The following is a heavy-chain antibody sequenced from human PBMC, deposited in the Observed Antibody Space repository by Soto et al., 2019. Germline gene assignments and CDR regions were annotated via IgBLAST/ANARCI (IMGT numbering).Heavy chain of an antibody. V-gene: IGHV5-10-1*01. J-gene: IGHJ5*02. D-gene: IGHD6-13*01. CDR1: GYSFTSYW. CDR2: IDPSDSYT. CDR3: ARHYEGIAADGTVHWFDP. Sequence: GESLKISCKGSGYSFTSYWISWVRQMPGKGLEWMGRIDPSDSYTNYSPSFQGHVTISADKSISTAYLQWSSLKASDTAMYYCARHYEGIAADGTVHWFDPWGQGTLVTVSS.